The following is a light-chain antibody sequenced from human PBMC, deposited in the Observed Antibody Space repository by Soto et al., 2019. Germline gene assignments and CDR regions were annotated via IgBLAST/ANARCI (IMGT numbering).Light chain of an antibody. CDR2: GAS. CDR1: HSVSNN. Sequence: EVVMTQSPATLSVSPGERATLSCRASHSVSNNLAWYQHKPGQAPRLLIYGASTRATGIPARFSGSGSGTEFTLTISSRQSEDFAIFYCQQYNYWPETFGPGTKVDIK. V-gene: IGKV3-15*01. J-gene: IGKJ3*01. CDR3: QQYNYWPET.